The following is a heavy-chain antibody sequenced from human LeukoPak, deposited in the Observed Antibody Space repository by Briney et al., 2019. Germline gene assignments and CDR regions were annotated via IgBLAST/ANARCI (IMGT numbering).Heavy chain of an antibody. Sequence: PGGPLTLTCTLSRFSVTNTLIDWVRQAPGKAPEWVALIYIDARTVYADSVKGRFTISRDNSKNMVYLQMNSLRSEDSALYYCVRDRAGTQSWVEFDLWGQGTLVTVSS. CDR1: RFSVTNTL. D-gene: IGHD3-10*01. CDR3: VRDRAGTQSWVEFDL. J-gene: IGHJ5*02. V-gene: IGHV3-66*02. CDR2: IYIDART.